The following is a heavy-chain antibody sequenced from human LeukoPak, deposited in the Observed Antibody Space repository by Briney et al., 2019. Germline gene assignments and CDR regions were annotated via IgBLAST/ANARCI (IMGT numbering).Heavy chain of an antibody. CDR3: ARGALLQYYFAY. J-gene: IGHJ4*01. V-gene: IGHV3-33*01. CDR2: IWYDGSNT. D-gene: IGHD3-10*01. CDR1: GFTFSSYG. Sequence: PGGSLRLSCAASGFTFSSYGMHWVRQAPGQGLEWVAVIWYDGSNTYYADSVQGRFTISRDNSKNTLYLQMNSLRAEDTAVYYCARGALLQYYFAYCGQCSQVTVSS.